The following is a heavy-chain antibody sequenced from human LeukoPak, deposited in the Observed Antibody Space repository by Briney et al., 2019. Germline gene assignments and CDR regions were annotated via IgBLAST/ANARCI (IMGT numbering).Heavy chain of an antibody. CDR2: INHSGST. CDR3: ARWPIAAAGRGA. D-gene: IGHD6-13*01. V-gene: IGHV4-38-2*02. Sequence: SETLSLTCTVSGYSISSGYYWSWIRQPPGKGLEWIGEINHSGSTNYNPSLKSRVTISVDTSKNQFSLKLSSVTAADTAVYYCARWPIAAAGRGAWGQGTLVTVSS. CDR1: GYSISSGYY. J-gene: IGHJ4*02.